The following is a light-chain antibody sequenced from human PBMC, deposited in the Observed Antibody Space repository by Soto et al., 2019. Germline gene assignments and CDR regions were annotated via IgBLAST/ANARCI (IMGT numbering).Light chain of an antibody. J-gene: IGKJ1*01. V-gene: IGKV3-20*01. CDR2: GAS. CDR3: QQYGSSSWT. Sequence: DIVLTQSPCTLSFFPGERSTLPCRASQSIXSSYLAWYAQRPGQAPRLLXYGASSRATGIPDRFSGSGSGTEFTLTISRLEPEDFAAYYCQQYGSSSWTFGQGTKVDIK. CDR1: QSIXSSY.